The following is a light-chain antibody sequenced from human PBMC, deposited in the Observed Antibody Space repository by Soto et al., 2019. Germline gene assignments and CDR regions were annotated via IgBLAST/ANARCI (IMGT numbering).Light chain of an antibody. CDR2: EVS. Sequence: QSVLTQPPSASGSPGQSVTISCTGTSSDVGSYDYVSWYQLHPGKAPTLLIYEVSTRPSGVPDRFSGSKSGNTASLTVSGLQAEEEADDYCSPSAGSNNWGVFGGGTKHTVL. V-gene: IGLV2-8*01. CDR3: SPSAGSNNWGV. CDR1: SSDVGSYDY. J-gene: IGLJ3*02.